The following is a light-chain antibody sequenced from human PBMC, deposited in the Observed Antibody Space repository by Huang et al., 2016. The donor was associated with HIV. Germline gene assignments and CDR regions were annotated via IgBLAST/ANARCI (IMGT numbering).Light chain of an antibody. J-gene: IGKJ2*01. Sequence: EIVLTQSPATLSLSPGERATLSCRASQSVNSYLAWYQQKPGQAPRLLIYDASNRATGIPARCSGSGSGTDFTLTISSLEPEDCAVYYCQQRSNWPRMYTFGQGTKLEIK. CDR1: QSVNSY. CDR3: QQRSNWPRMYT. V-gene: IGKV3-11*01. CDR2: DAS.